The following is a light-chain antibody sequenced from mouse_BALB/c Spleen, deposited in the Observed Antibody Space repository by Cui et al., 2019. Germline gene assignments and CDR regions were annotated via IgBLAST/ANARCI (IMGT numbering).Light chain of an antibody. CDR3: KQSYNLYT. J-gene: IGKJ2*01. V-gene: IGKV8-21*01. Sequence: DIVMSQSPSSLAVSAGEKVTMSCKSSQSLLNSRTRKNYLAWYQQKPGQPPKLLIYWASTRESGVPDRFTGSGSGTDFTLTISRVQAEDLAVYYCKQSYNLYTFGGGTKLEIK. CDR2: WAS. CDR1: QSLLNSRTRKNY.